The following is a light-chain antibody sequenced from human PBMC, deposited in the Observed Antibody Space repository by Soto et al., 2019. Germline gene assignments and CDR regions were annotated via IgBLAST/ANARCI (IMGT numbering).Light chain of an antibody. Sequence: SPGESAKLSCRSSQSVSSNLAWYQQKPGQAPRLLIYGASTRAPGIPARFSGCGSGTEYTLSVCSLQIDAYPLFHSEVHNNWSVEFRQGTRLDIK. CDR1: QSVSSN. V-gene: IGKV3-15*01. J-gene: IGKJ5*01. CDR3: EVHNNWSVE. CDR2: GAS.